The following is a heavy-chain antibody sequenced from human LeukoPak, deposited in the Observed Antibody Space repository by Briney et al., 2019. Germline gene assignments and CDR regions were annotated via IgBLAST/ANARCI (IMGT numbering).Heavy chain of an antibody. Sequence: PSETLSLTCTVSGYSISSGYYWGWIRQPPGKGLEWIGSIYHSGSTYYNPSLKSRVTISVDTSKNQFSLKLSSVTAADTAVYYCARVEIAAAGFFLFDYWGQGTLVTVSS. D-gene: IGHD6-13*01. V-gene: IGHV4-38-2*02. J-gene: IGHJ4*02. CDR2: IYHSGST. CDR1: GYSISSGYY. CDR3: ARVEIAAAGFFLFDY.